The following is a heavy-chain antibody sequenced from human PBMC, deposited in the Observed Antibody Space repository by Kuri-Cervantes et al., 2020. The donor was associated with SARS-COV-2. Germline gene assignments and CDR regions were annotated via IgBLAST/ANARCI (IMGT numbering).Heavy chain of an antibody. CDR2: ISYDGSNK. Sequence: GGSLRLSCAASGFTFSRHAMHWVRQAPGKGLEWVAVISYDGSNKDYTASGKGRFTISRDNSQNTLYLQMKSLRTEDTALYYCARDRVGVHDSWGQGTLVTVSS. V-gene: IGHV3-30-3*01. CDR3: ARDRVGVHDS. J-gene: IGHJ4*02. CDR1: GFTFSRHA. D-gene: IGHD2-21*01.